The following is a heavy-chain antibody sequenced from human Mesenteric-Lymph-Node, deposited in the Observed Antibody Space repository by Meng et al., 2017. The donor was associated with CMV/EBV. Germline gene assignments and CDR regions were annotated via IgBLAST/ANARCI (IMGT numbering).Heavy chain of an antibody. CDR1: GFTFDDYG. J-gene: IGHJ5*02. CDR3: ARDAVGATPRNWFDP. D-gene: IGHD1-26*01. V-gene: IGHV3-20*04. CDR2: INWNGVST. Sequence: GGSLRLSCAASGFTFDDYGMNWVRQAPGKGLEWVAGINWNGVSTAYTDSVKGRFTISRDNANGSLYLQMNSLRAEDSASYYCARDAVGATPRNWFDPWGQGTLVTVSS.